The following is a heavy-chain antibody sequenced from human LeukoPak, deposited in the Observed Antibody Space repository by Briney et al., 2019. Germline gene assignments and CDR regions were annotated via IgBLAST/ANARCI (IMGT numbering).Heavy chain of an antibody. CDR3: AREALDYYDSSGHFDY. V-gene: IGHV3-21*01. CDR1: GFTFSSYS. D-gene: IGHD3-22*01. CDR2: ISSSSSYI. J-gene: IGHJ4*02. Sequence: GGALRLSCAASGFTFSSYSMNWVRQAPGKGLEWVSSISSSSSYIYYADSVKGRFTISRDNAKNSLYLQMNSLRAEDTAVYYCAREALDYYDSSGHFDYWGQGTLVTVSS.